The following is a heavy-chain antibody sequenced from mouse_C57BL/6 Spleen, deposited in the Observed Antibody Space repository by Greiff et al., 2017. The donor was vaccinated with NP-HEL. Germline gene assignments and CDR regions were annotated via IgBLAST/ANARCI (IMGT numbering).Heavy chain of an antibody. V-gene: IGHV1-59*01. CDR1: GCTFTSYW. CDR3: ARVYGNYVYFDV. CDR2: IDPSDSYT. Sequence: QVQLKQSGAELVRPGTSVKLSCKASGCTFTSYWMHWVKQRPGQGLEWIGVIDPSDSYTNYNQKFKGKATLTVDTSSSTAYMQLSSLTSEDSAVYYCARVYGNYVYFDVWGTGTTVTVSS. D-gene: IGHD2-1*01. J-gene: IGHJ1*03.